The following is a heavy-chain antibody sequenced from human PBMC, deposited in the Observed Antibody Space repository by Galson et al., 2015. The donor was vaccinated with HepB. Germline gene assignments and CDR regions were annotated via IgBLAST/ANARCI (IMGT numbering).Heavy chain of an antibody. Sequence: SVKVSCKASGYTFTGYYMHWVRQAPGQGLEWMGRINPNSGGTNYAQKFQGRVTMTRDTSISTAYMELSRLRSDDTAVYYCARDRSTVTSRSHPGYWGQGTLVTVSS. CDR1: GYTFTGYY. J-gene: IGHJ4*02. CDR2: INPNSGGT. V-gene: IGHV1-2*06. D-gene: IGHD4-17*01. CDR3: ARDRSTVTSRSHPGY.